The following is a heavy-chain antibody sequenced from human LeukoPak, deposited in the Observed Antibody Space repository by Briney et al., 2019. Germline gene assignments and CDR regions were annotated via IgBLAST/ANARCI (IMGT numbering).Heavy chain of an antibody. CDR2: ITEDGSVK. D-gene: IGHD3-3*01. V-gene: IGHV3-7*01. CDR1: GFTFSVYW. J-gene: IGHJ5*02. Sequence: GGSLRLSCAASGFTFSVYWMSWVRQAPGKGLECVASITEDGSVKYYVDSVRGRFTISRDNAENSPYLQMNSLRAEDTAIYYCANYDLAWGQGSLVTVSS. CDR3: ANYDLA.